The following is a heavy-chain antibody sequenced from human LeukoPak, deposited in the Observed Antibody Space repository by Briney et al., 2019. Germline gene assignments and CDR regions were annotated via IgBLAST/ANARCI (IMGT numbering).Heavy chain of an antibody. Sequence: ASVKVSCKASGYTFTGYYMHWVRQAPGQGLEWMGWINPNSGGTNYAQKFQGRVTMTRDTSISTAYTELSRLRSDDTAVYYCARDVRYSSSPFDYWGQGTLVTVSS. CDR2: INPNSGGT. J-gene: IGHJ4*02. CDR3: ARDVRYSSSPFDY. V-gene: IGHV1-2*02. D-gene: IGHD6-6*01. CDR1: GYTFTGYY.